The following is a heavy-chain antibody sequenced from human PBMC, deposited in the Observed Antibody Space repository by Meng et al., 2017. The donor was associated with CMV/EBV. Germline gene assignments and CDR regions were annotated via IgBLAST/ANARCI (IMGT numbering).Heavy chain of an antibody. J-gene: IGHJ4*02. D-gene: IGHD1-26*01. CDR3: ASEVGGTYFFDY. Sequence: CKASGYTFTNDFMHWVRLAPGQGLEWMGTISPSGGRTTYAQKFQGRVVITRDTSTSTVYMELSSLRSEDTAVYYCASEVGGTYFFDYWGQGTLVTVSS. CDR2: ISPSGGRT. V-gene: IGHV1-46*01. CDR1: GYTFTNDF.